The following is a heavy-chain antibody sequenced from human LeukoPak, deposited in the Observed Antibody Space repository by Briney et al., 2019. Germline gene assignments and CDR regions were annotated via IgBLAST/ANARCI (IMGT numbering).Heavy chain of an antibody. CDR1: GGSISSYY. Sequence: SETLSLTCTVSGGSISSYYWSWIRQPPGKGLEWIGYIYYSGSTNYNPSLKSRVTISVDTSKNQFSLKLSSVTAADTAVYYCARSPTYYYDSSGYYYLDYWGQGTLVTVSS. CDR3: ARSPTYYYDSSGYYYLDY. D-gene: IGHD3-22*01. CDR2: IYYSGST. V-gene: IGHV4-59*08. J-gene: IGHJ4*02.